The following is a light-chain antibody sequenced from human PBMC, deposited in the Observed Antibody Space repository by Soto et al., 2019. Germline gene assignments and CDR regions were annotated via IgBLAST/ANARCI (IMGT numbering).Light chain of an antibody. J-gene: IGKJ3*01. Sequence: DIQMTQSPSSLSASVGDRVTITCRASQGINNYLAWYQQKPGKVPKLLIYGASILQSEAPSRFSGSGSVTDFTLTISSLQPEDVATYYCKKYISAPFTFRPGTSVDIK. V-gene: IGKV1-27*01. CDR3: KKYISAPFT. CDR2: GAS. CDR1: QGINNY.